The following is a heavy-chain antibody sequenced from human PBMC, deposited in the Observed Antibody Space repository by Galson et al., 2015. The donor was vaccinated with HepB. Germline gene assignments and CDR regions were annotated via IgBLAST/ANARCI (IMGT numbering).Heavy chain of an antibody. D-gene: IGHD6-13*01. V-gene: IGHV4-30-4*07. CDR3: ARIGFEQQLSGYFDY. CDR1: GGSISSGGYS. CDR2: IYYSGST. Sequence: TLSLTCAVSGGSISSGGYSWSWIRQPPGKGLEWIGYIYYSGSTYYNPSLKSRVTISVDTSKNQFSLKLSSVTAADTAVYYCARIGFEQQLSGYFDYWGQGTLVTVSS. J-gene: IGHJ4*02.